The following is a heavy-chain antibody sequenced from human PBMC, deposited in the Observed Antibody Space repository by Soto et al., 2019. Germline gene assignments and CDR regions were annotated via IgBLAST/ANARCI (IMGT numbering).Heavy chain of an antibody. V-gene: IGHV4-4*02. D-gene: IGHD2-8*02. J-gene: IGHJ4*02. CDR2: IYHSGSP. CDR3: ARDKITGLFDY. CDR1: GGSVSSTNW. Sequence: SETLSLTCAVSGGSVSSTNWWTWVRQPPGKRLEWIGEIYHSGSPTYSPSLRGRVTISVDTSKNQFSLKLTSVTAADTAVYYCARDKITGLFDYWGQGTLVTVSS.